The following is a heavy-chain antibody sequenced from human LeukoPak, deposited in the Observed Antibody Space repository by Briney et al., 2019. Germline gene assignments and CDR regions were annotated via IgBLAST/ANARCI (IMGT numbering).Heavy chain of an antibody. D-gene: IGHD3-10*01. V-gene: IGHV1-24*01. J-gene: IGHJ1*01. Sequence: ASVKVSCKVSGYTLTELSMHWVRQAPGKGLEWMGGFDPEDGETIYAQKFQGRVTMTEDTSTDTAYMELSSLRSEDTAVYYCATDLAMVRFIGPTDNQQHWGQGTLVTVSS. CDR1: GYTLTELS. CDR3: ATDLAMVRFIGPTDNQQH. CDR2: FDPEDGET.